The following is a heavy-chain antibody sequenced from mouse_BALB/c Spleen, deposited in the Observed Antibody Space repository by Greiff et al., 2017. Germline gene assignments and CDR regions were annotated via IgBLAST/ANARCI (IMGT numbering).Heavy chain of an antibody. V-gene: IGHV5-6-5*01. Sequence: EVMLVESGGGLVKPGGSLKLSCAASGFTFSSYAMSWVRQTPEKRLEWVASISSGGSTYYPDSVKGRFTISRDNARNILYLQMSSLRSEDTAMYYCASGSSYYFDYWGQGTTLTVSS. CDR1: GFTFSSYA. CDR3: ASGSSYYFDY. CDR2: ISSGGST. D-gene: IGHD1-1*01. J-gene: IGHJ2*01.